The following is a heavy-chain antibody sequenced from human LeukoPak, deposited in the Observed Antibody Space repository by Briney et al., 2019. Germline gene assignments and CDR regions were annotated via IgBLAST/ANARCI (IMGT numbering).Heavy chain of an antibody. Sequence: ASVKVSCKASGYTFTGYYMHWVRQAPGQGLEWMGWINPNSGGTNYAQKFQGWVTMTRDTSISTAYVELSRLRSDDTAVYYCARDVVVVPAAMYGFGYWGQGTLVTVSS. V-gene: IGHV1-2*04. CDR3: ARDVVVVPAAMYGFGY. D-gene: IGHD2-2*01. CDR2: INPNSGGT. CDR1: GYTFTGYY. J-gene: IGHJ4*02.